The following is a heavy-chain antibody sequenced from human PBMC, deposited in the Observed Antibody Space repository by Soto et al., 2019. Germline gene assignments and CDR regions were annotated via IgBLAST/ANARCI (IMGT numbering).Heavy chain of an antibody. D-gene: IGHD1-26*01. CDR3: ARVEGSSYYFRHDC. Sequence: SETLSLTCTVSGGSISSGSYHWSWIRQHPGKGLEWIGNIYYSGGSYYNPSLKSRATISIDTSKDQFSLRLGSVTAADTAVYYCARVEGSSYYFRHDCWGRGTLVTVSS. V-gene: IGHV4-31*03. J-gene: IGHJ4*02. CDR1: GGSISSGSYH. CDR2: IYYSGGS.